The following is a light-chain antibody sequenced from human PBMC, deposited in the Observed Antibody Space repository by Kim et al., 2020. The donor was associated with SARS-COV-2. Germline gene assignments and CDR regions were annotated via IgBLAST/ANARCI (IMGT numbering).Light chain of an antibody. CDR1: QSISNY. CDR3: HQRAHWPIFT. J-gene: IGKJ3*01. Sequence: SPGERATLSCRASQSISNYLAWYQQKPGQAPRLLIYDVSNRAPGIPARFSGSGSGRDFTLTISSLEPDDFAVYFCHQRAHWPIFTFGPGTKVDIK. CDR2: DVS. V-gene: IGKV3-11*02.